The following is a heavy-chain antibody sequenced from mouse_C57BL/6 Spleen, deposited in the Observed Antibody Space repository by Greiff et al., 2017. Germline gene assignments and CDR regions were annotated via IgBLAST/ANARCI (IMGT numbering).Heavy chain of an antibody. CDR3: ARQDYYGSHFDY. CDR1: GFTFSSYT. Sequence: EVKLVESGGGLAKPGGSLKLSCAASGFTFSSYTMSWVRQTPGKRLEWVATISGGGGNTYYPDSVKGRFTISRDNAKSTLYLQMSSLRSEDTALYYCARQDYYGSHFDYWGPGTTLAVSS. J-gene: IGHJ2*01. CDR2: ISGGGGNT. V-gene: IGHV5-9*01. D-gene: IGHD1-1*01.